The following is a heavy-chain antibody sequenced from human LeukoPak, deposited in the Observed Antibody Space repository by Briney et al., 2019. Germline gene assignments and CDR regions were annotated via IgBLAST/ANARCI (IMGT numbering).Heavy chain of an antibody. CDR2: VRHKFRSYST. D-gene: IGHD2-15*01. CDR3: ARGDSGRGKEYYYGADV. Sequence: GGSLRLSCAASGFSFSEFFMDWVCQAPGKGLEWLGRVRHKFRSYSTEYAASVKGRFTISRDDSQNSVFLQMSSLRTEDTAVYYCARGDSGRGKEYYYGADVWGQGTTVTVSS. V-gene: IGHV3-72*01. J-gene: IGHJ6*02. CDR1: GFSFSEFF.